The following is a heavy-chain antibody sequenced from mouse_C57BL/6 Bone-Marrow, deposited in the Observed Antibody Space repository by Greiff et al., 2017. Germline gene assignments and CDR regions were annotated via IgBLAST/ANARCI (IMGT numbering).Heavy chain of an antibody. CDR3: VRSFYDFWYFDV. CDR1: GFSFNTYA. V-gene: IGHV10-1*01. J-gene: IGHJ1*03. Sequence: EVQGVESGGGLVQPKGSLKLSCAASGFSFNTYAMNWVRQAPGKGLEWVARIRSKSNNYATYYADSVKDRFTISRDYSESMLYLQMNNLKTEDTAMYYCVRSFYDFWYFDVWGTGTTVTVSS. CDR2: IRSKSNNYAT. D-gene: IGHD2-4*01.